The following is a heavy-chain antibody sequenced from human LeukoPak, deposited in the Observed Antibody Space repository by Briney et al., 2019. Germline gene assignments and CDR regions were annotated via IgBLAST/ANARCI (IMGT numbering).Heavy chain of an antibody. CDR2: IGGSGST. J-gene: IGHJ5*02. Sequence: PGGSLRLSCAASGFTFSSYAMSWVRQAPGKGLEWVSAIGGSGSTYYAESVMGRFTISRDNSKSTLYLQMNSLGAEDTAVYYCVKRVAAAGTKWFDPWGQGTLVTVSS. CDR3: VKRVAAAGTKWFDP. CDR1: GFTFSSYA. V-gene: IGHV3-23*01. D-gene: IGHD6-13*01.